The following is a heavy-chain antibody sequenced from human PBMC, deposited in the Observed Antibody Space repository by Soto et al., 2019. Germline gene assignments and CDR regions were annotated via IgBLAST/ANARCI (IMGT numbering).Heavy chain of an antibody. D-gene: IGHD1-7*01. CDR1: GGSISSSSYY. V-gene: IGHV4-39*01. CDR3: ARRITGTTIHNWFDP. J-gene: IGHJ5*02. Sequence: KTSETLSLTCTVSGGSISSSSYYWGWIRQPPGKGLEWIGSIYYSGSTYYNPSLKSRATISVDTSKNQFSLKLSSVTAADTAVYYCARRITGTTIHNWFDPGGQGTLVTVSS. CDR2: IYYSGST.